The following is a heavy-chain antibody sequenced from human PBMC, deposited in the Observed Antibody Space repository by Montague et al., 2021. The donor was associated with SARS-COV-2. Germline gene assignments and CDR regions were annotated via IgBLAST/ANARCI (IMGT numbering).Heavy chain of an antibody. CDR3: ARHSDHSSRVDS. J-gene: IGHJ4*02. CDR1: GGSISYDY. Sequence: SETLSLTCTVSGGSISYDYWTWIRQPHGKGLEWIGFVYYRGNTYYNPSLRCRVTISVDTSSNHFSLTLSSVTAADAAIYYCARHSDHSSRVDSWGQGTLVTVSS. CDR2: VYYRGNT. V-gene: IGHV4-59*08. D-gene: IGHD4-11*01.